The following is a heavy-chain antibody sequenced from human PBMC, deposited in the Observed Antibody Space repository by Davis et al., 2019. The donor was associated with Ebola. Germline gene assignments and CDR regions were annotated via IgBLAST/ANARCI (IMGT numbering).Heavy chain of an antibody. D-gene: IGHD3-22*01. V-gene: IGHV3-23*01. Sequence: GESLKISCAASGFTFSSYAMSWVRQAPGKGLEWVSAISGSGGSTYYADSVKGRFTISRDNSKNTLYLQMNSLRAEDTAVYYCARDPSRMVRGLYYYDSSGDAPRDYWGQGTLVTVSS. CDR2: ISGSGGST. CDR3: ARDPSRMVRGLYYYDSSGDAPRDY. J-gene: IGHJ4*02. CDR1: GFTFSSYA.